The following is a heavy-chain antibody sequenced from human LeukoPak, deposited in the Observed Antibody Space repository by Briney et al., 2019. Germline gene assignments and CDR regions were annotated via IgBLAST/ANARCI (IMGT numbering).Heavy chain of an antibody. CDR2: IYYSGST. J-gene: IGHJ4*02. Sequence: PSETLSLTCTVAGGSISSYYWSWIRQPPGKGLEWIGYIYYSGSTNYNPSLKSRVTISVDTSKNQFSLKLSSVTAADTAVYYCARDPLVEMATIFHYWGQGTLVPVSS. CDR3: ARDPLVEMATIFHY. D-gene: IGHD5-24*01. V-gene: IGHV4-59*12. CDR1: GGSISSYY.